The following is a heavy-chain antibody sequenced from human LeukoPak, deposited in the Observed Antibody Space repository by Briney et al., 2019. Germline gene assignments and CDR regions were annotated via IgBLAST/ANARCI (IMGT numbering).Heavy chain of an antibody. CDR3: ARGSITVVPAFDI. V-gene: IGHV4-59*12. CDR1: GGSLSTYY. J-gene: IGHJ3*02. CDR2: IYYTGSA. Sequence: PSETLSLTCTVSGGSLSTYYWSWIRQTPGQGLEWIGCIYYTGSANYNPSLRSRGTISVDTSKNQFSLKLTSVTAADTAVYYCARGSITVVPAFDIWGQGTMVTVSS. D-gene: IGHD4-23*01.